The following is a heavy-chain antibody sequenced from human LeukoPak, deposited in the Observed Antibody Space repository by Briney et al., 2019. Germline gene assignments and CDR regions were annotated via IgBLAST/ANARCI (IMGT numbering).Heavy chain of an antibody. J-gene: IGHJ4*02. CDR1: GFTFSNFW. Sequence: GGSLRLSCAASGFTFSNFWMSWVRQSPGKGLEWVSAISDSGGSTYYADSVKGRFTISRDNSKNTLYLQMNSLRAEDTAVYYCARDQTPFYWGQGSLVTVSS. D-gene: IGHD2-15*01. V-gene: IGHV3-23*01. CDR3: ARDQTPFY. CDR2: ISDSGGST.